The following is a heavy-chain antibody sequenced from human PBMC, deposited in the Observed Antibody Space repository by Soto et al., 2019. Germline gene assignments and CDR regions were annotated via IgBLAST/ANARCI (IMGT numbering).Heavy chain of an antibody. CDR1: GFTFSSHG. Sequence: QEHLVESGGGVVQPGRSLRLSCAASGFTFSSHGMHWVRQTPGQGLEWVAVIGHDGSNEYYIDSVKGRFTISRDNSKNTLFLQMNSLRAEDTAVYYCARYNGGDVGAWDSWGQGTLVTVSS. CDR2: IGHDGSNE. V-gene: IGHV3-33*01. J-gene: IGHJ4*02. D-gene: IGHD1-26*01. CDR3: ARYNGGDVGAWDS.